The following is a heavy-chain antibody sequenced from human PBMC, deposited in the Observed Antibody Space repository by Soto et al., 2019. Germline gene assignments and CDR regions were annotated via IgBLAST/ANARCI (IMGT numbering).Heavy chain of an antibody. J-gene: IGHJ3*02. CDR3: AKDRIWGSYSLEGFDI. V-gene: IGHV3-23*01. D-gene: IGHD3-16*01. CDR1: GFTFSSYA. CDR2: ISGSGGST. Sequence: PGGSLRLSCAASGFTFSSYAMSWVRQAPGKGLEWVSAISGSGGSTYYADSVKGRFTISRDNSKNTLYLQMNSLRAEDTAVYSCAKDRIWGSYSLEGFDIWGQGTMVTVSS.